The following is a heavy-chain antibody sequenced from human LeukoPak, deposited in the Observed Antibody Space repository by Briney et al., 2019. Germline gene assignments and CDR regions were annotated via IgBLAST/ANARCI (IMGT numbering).Heavy chain of an antibody. Sequence: GGSLRLSCAASGFTFSSYSMNWVRQAPGKGLEWVAVIWYDGSNKYYADSVKGRFTISRDNSKNTLYLQMNSLRAEDTAVYYCARAHGDYDLGYWGQGTLVTVSS. D-gene: IGHD4-17*01. CDR2: IWYDGSNK. J-gene: IGHJ4*02. V-gene: IGHV3-33*08. CDR1: GFTFSSYS. CDR3: ARAHGDYDLGY.